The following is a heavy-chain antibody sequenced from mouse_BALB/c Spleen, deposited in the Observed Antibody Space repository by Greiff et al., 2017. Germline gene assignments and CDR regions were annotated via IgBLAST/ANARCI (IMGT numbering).Heavy chain of an antibody. Sequence: QVQLKESGPGLVAPSQSLSITCTVSGFSLTSYGVHWVRQPPGKGLEWLGVIWAGGSTNYNSALMSRLSISKDNSKSQVFLKMNSLQTDDTAMYYCARDYRYGSYAMDYWGQGTSVTVSS. CDR1: GFSLTSYG. J-gene: IGHJ4*01. V-gene: IGHV2-9*02. CDR3: ARDYRYGSYAMDY. CDR2: IWAGGST. D-gene: IGHD2-14*01.